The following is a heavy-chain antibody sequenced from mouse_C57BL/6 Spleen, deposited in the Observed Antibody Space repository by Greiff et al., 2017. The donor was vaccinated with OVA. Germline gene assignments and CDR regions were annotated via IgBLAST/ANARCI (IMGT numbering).Heavy chain of an antibody. Sequence: EVQGVESGTVLARPGASVKMSCKTSGYTFTSYWMHWVKQRPGQGLEWIGAIYPGNSDTSYNQKFKGKAKLTAVTSASTAYLELSSLTNEDSAVYYCTRGTTVVANWYFDVWGTGTTVTVSS. V-gene: IGHV1-5*01. CDR1: GYTFTSYW. CDR2: IYPGNSDT. J-gene: IGHJ1*03. D-gene: IGHD1-1*01. CDR3: TRGTTVVANWYFDV.